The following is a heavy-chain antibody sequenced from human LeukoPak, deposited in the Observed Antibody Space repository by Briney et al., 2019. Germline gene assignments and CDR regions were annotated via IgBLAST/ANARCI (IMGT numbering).Heavy chain of an antibody. CDR2: ISYDGSNK. J-gene: IGHJ4*02. Sequence: GGSLRLSCAASGFTFSSYGMHWVRQAPGKGLEWVAVISYDGSNKYYADSVKGRFTNSRDNSMNTLYLQMNSLRAEDTAVYYCAKGPDGGGDYYDSSGYYLFDYWGQGTLVTVSS. V-gene: IGHV3-30*18. D-gene: IGHD3-22*01. CDR3: AKGPDGGGDYYDSSGYYLFDY. CDR1: GFTFSSYG.